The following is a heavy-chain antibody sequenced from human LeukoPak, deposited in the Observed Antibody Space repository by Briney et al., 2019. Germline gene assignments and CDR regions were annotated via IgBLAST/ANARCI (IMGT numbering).Heavy chain of an antibody. CDR2: ISGSGATT. D-gene: IGHD2-15*01. J-gene: IGHJ4*02. CDR3: ANSKSPTRHFDY. CDR1: GFTFSSYA. Sequence: PGGSLRLSCAASGFTFSSYAMSWVRQGPGKGLEWVSGISGSGATTSYTDSVKGRFTISRDNSKNTLFLQMNSLRAEDTAVYYCANSKSPTRHFDYWGQGTLVTVSS. V-gene: IGHV3-23*01.